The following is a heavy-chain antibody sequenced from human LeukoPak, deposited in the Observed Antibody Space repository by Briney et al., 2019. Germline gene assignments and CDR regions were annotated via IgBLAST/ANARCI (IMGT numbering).Heavy chain of an antibody. CDR2: IYYSGST. CDR1: GGSISSSY. D-gene: IGHD4-17*01. V-gene: IGHV4-59*01. Sequence: PSETLSLTCIVSGGSISSSYWSWIRQPPGKEREWIGQIYYSGSTSYNPSLKSRVTISVDTSKNQFSLKLSSVTTADTAVYYCSRGTSGDGWFDSWGQGTLVTVSP. CDR3: SRGTSGDGWFDS. J-gene: IGHJ5*01.